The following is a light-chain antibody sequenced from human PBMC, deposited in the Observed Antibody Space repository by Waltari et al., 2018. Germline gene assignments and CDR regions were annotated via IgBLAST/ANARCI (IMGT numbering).Light chain of an antibody. Sequence: EIVLTQSPATLSLSPGERATLSCRASQSVSSFLAWYQQKPGQAPRLLIYVASNRATGIPARFSGSGSGTDFTLTISSLEPEDFAVYYCQQRGNWPLTFGGGTKVEIK. CDR3: QQRGNWPLT. CDR2: VAS. CDR1: QSVSSF. J-gene: IGKJ4*01. V-gene: IGKV3-11*01.